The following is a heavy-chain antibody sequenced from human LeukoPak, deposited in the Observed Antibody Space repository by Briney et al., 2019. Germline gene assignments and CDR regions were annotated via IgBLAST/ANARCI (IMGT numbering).Heavy chain of an antibody. CDR2: ISGSGGSK. J-gene: IGHJ3*02. D-gene: IGHD3-22*01. Sequence: PGGSLRLSCAASGFTFSSYAMRWVRQAPGKGLEWVSAISGSGGSKYYADSVKGRFTISRDNSKNALYPQMNSLRAEDTAVYYCAIAPRRITMIVVASDAFDIWGQGTMVTVSS. CDR1: GFTFSSYA. CDR3: AIAPRRITMIVVASDAFDI. V-gene: IGHV3-23*01.